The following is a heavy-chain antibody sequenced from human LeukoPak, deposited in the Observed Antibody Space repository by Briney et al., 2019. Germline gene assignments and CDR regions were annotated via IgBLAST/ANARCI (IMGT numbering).Heavy chain of an antibody. D-gene: IGHD2-15*01. J-gene: IGHJ4*02. Sequence: PSETLSLTCTVSGGSISSGGYYWSWIRQHPGKGLEWIGYIYYSGSTYYNPSLKSRVTISVDTSKNQFSLKLSSVTAADTAVYYCASRYCSGGSCYWDYWGQGTLVTVSS. CDR1: GGSISSGGYY. CDR3: ASRYCSGGSCYWDY. CDR2: IYYSGST. V-gene: IGHV4-31*03.